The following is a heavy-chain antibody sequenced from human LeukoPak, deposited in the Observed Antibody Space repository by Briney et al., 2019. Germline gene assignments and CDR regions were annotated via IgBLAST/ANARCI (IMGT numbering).Heavy chain of an antibody. CDR1: GDSVSSNSAT. J-gene: IGHJ6*02. CDR3: ARGYYGSGRHGMDV. D-gene: IGHD3-10*01. V-gene: IGHV6-1*01. CDR2: AYYRSNWYS. Sequence: SQTLSLTCAISGDSVSSNSATWNWIRQSPSRGLEWLGRAYYRSNWYSEYALSVKSRITINPDTSKNQFSLQLDSVTPEDTAMYYCARGYYGSGRHGMDVWGQGTTVTVSS.